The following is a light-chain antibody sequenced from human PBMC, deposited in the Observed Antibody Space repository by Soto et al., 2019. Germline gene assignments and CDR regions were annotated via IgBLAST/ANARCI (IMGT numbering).Light chain of an antibody. CDR3: HQYDSYPYT. Sequence: DILMTQSPSILSASVGDTVTITCRASQSISKWVAWYQQRAGKAPTALIFDASNSEKGVPSRFSGSGSGTEFTLIISGLQPEDFAPYYCHQYDSYPYTFGQGTKLEI. V-gene: IGKV1-5*01. CDR1: QSISKW. CDR2: DAS. J-gene: IGKJ2*01.